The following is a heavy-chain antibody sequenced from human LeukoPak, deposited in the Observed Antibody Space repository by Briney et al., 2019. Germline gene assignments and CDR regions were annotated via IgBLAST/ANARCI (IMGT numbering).Heavy chain of an antibody. D-gene: IGHD6-13*01. CDR1: GGSISRGGFS. V-gene: IGHV4-30-2*01. J-gene: IGHJ4*02. CDR2: IYQSGTT. Sequence: SETLFLTCAVSGGSISRGGFSWNWIRQPRGKGLERHGYIYQSGTTYYNPPLQSRVTISVDRTNNQFSLNLSCVTGADTAVYYCGRGGIAAAASGIDFWGPGTLVTVSS. CDR3: GRGGIAAAASGIDF.